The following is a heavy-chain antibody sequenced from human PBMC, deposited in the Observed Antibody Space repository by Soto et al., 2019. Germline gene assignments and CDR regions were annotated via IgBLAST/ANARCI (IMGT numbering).Heavy chain of an antibody. CDR1: GGSISSSNW. CDR3: ARDLNFWSGYYTDWFDP. CDR2: IYHSGST. J-gene: IGHJ5*02. D-gene: IGHD3-3*01. V-gene: IGHV4-4*02. Sequence: PSETLSLTCTVSGGSISSSNWWSWVRQPPGKGLEWIGEIYHSGSTNYNPSLKSRVTISVDKSKNQFSLKLSSVTAADTAVYYCARDLNFWSGYYTDWFDPWGQGTLVTVSS.